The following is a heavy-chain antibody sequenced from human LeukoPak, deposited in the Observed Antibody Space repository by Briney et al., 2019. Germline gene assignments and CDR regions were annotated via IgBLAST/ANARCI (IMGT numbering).Heavy chain of an antibody. V-gene: IGHV4-34*01. CDR2: INHSGST. Sequence: SETLSLTCAVYGGSFSGYYWSWIRQPPGKGLEWIGEINHSGSTNYNPSLKSRVTISVDTSKNQFSLKLSSVTAADTAVYYCAKDYYDRSGYDYWGQGTLVTVSS. CDR3: AKDYYDRSGYDY. CDR1: GGSFSGYY. D-gene: IGHD3-22*01. J-gene: IGHJ4*02.